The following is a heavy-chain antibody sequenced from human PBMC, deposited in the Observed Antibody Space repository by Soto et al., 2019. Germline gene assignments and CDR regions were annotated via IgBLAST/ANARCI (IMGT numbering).Heavy chain of an antibody. Sequence: GGSLRLSCAASGFTFSNAWMNWVRQAPGKGLEWVGRIKSKTDGGTTDYAAPVKGRFTISRDDSKNTLYLQMNSLKTEDTAVYYCTTDVFLGNIVATIQPDYWGQGTLVTVSS. CDR1: GFTFSNAW. D-gene: IGHD5-12*01. V-gene: IGHV3-15*07. CDR3: TTDVFLGNIVATIQPDY. CDR2: IKSKTDGGTT. J-gene: IGHJ4*02.